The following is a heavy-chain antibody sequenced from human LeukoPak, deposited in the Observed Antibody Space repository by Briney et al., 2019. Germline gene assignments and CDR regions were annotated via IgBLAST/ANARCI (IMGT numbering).Heavy chain of an antibody. CDR2: IIPIFGTA. CDR1: GGTFSSYA. Sequence: ASVKVSCKASGGTFSSYAISWMRQAPGLGLEWMGGIIPIFGTANYARKFQGRVTITADESTSTAYMELSSLRSEDTAVYYCASPPAYYYDSSGLPPWDYWGQGTLVTVSS. CDR3: ASPPAYYYDSSGLPPWDY. V-gene: IGHV1-69*13. J-gene: IGHJ4*02. D-gene: IGHD3-22*01.